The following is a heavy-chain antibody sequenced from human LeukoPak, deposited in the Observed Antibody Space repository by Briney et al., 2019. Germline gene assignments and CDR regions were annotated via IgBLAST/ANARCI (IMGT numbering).Heavy chain of an antibody. V-gene: IGHV4-31*03. CDR3: ARDRPLILTGHYGMDV. Sequence: SETLSLTCTVSGGSISSGGYYWSWIRQHPGKGLEWIGYIYYSGSTYYNPSLKSRVTISVDTSKNQFSLKLSSVTAADTAVYYCARDRPLILTGHYGMDVWGQGTTVTVSS. CDR2: IYYSGST. J-gene: IGHJ6*02. CDR1: GGSISSGGYY. D-gene: IGHD3-9*01.